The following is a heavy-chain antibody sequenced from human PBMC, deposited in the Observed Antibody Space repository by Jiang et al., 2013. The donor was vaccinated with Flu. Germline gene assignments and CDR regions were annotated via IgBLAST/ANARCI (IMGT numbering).Heavy chain of an antibody. Sequence: PGLLKPSETLSLTCTVSGGSISSYYRSWIRQPPGKGLEWIGYIYYSGSTNYNPSLKSRVTISVDTSKNQFSLKLSSVTAADTAVYYCARGHSNYDYVWGSYRPFMDVWGQGTTVTVSS. CDR2: IYYSGST. CDR3: ARGHSNYDYVWGSYRPFMDV. J-gene: IGHJ6*02. CDR1: GGSISSYY. D-gene: IGHD3-16*02. V-gene: IGHV4-59*01.